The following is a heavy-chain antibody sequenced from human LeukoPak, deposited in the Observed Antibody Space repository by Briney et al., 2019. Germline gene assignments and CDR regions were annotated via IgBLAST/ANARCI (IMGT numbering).Heavy chain of an antibody. CDR1: GFTFSTQW. J-gene: IGHJ4*02. CDR2: IRQDGSET. Sequence: AGGSLRLSCTASGFTFSTQWMSWVRQALGKGLEWVANIRQDGSETQYVDSMKGRFTISRDNAKNSLYLQMSSLRAEDTAMYYCVTTTRSRASDYWGQGTLVTVSS. D-gene: IGHD1-26*01. CDR3: VTTTRSRASDY. V-gene: IGHV3-7*01.